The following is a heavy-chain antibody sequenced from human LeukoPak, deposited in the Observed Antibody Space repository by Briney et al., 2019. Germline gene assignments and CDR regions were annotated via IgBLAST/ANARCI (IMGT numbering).Heavy chain of an antibody. D-gene: IGHD4-11*01. CDR3: ARVDYSNYLQWCDP. Sequence: GGSLRLSCSASGFTFSSYEMNWVRQAPGKGLEWGSYISISGRTIYYADSVKVRFTISRDNAKTSLYLQMNRLRAEDTAVYYCARVDYSNYLQWCDPWGQGTVVTVSS. CDR2: ISISGRTI. V-gene: IGHV3-48*03. CDR1: GFTFSSYE. J-gene: IGHJ5*02.